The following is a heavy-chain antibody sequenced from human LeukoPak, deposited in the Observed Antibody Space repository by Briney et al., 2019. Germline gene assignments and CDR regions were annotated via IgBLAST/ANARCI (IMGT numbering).Heavy chain of an antibody. J-gene: IGHJ5*02. CDR1: GFTFSSYA. V-gene: IGHV3-30-3*01. D-gene: IGHD6-13*01. Sequence: PGRSLRLSCAASGFTFSSYAMRWVRQAPGKGLEWVAVISYDGSNKYYADSVKGRFTISRDNSKNTLYLQMNSLRAEDTAVYYCARGGYSSSRGPFDPWGQGTLVTVSS. CDR2: ISYDGSNK. CDR3: ARGGYSSSRGPFDP.